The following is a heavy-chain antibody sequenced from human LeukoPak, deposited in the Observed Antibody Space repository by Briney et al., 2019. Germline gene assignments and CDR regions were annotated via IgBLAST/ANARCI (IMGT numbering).Heavy chain of an antibody. J-gene: IGHJ5*02. CDR1: GFTFSSYA. V-gene: IGHV3-23*01. CDR2: ISGSGGST. D-gene: IGHD1-1*01. Sequence: PGGSLRLSCAASGFTFSSYAMSWVRQAPGKGLEWVSAISGSGGSTYYADSVKGRFTISRDNSKNTLYLQMNSLRAEDTAVYYCAKKFLRSAERGLWFDPWGQGTLVTVSS. CDR3: AKKFLRSAERGLWFDP.